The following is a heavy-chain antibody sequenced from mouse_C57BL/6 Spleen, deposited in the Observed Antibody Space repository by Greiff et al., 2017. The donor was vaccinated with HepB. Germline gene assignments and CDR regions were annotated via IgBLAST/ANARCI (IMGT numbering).Heavy chain of an antibody. J-gene: IGHJ1*03. CDR2: IYPGDGDT. CDR1: GYAFSSSW. Sequence: VQLQQSGPELVKPGASVKISCKASGYAFSSSWMNWVKQRPGKGLEWIGRIYPGDGDTNYNGKFKGKATLTADKSSSTAYMQLSSLTSEDSAVCFCARGLDWYFDVWGTGTTVTVSS. CDR3: ARGLDWYFDV. V-gene: IGHV1-82*01.